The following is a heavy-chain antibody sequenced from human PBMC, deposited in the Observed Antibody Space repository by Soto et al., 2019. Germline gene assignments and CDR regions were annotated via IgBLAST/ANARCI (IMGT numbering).Heavy chain of an antibody. V-gene: IGHV4-4*07. CDR3: ARITGGPIC. J-gene: IGHJ4*02. CDR1: GGSISGYY. Sequence: SETLSLTCTVSGGSISGYYWNWFRQPAGKRLEWIGRIHDTGGTNYNPSLRSRVTVSLDTAKIQLSLKLNSVTAVDTAVYYCARITGGPICWGQGTLVTVSS. CDR2: IHDTGGT.